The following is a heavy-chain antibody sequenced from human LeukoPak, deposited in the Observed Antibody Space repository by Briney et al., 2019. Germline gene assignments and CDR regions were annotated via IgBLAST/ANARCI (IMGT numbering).Heavy chain of an antibody. CDR2: IYSGGST. V-gene: IGHV3-53*01. D-gene: IGHD1/OR15-1a*01. Sequence: GGSLRLSCAASGFTVSSNYMTWVRQAPGKGLEWVSHIYSGGSTYYADSVKGRFTISRDNSKNTLYVQMNSLRGEDTAVYCCARCARTPQYYYYYYYMDVWGKGTTVTVSS. J-gene: IGHJ6*03. CDR1: GFTVSSNY. CDR3: ARCARTPQYYYYYYYMDV.